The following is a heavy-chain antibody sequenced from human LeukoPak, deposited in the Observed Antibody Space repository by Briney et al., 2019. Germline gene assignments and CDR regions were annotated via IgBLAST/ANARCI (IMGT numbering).Heavy chain of an antibody. J-gene: IGHJ4*02. CDR2: IIPIFGTA. D-gene: IGHD2-8*01. V-gene: IGHV1-69*05. CDR1: GGTFSSYA. Sequence: SVKVSCKASGGTFSSYAISWVRQAPGQGLEWMGGIIPIFGTANYAQKFQGRVTMTRDTSTSTVYMELSSLRSEDTAVYYCARGGIVPTPTLSDYWGQGTLVTVSS. CDR3: ARGGIVPTPTLSDY.